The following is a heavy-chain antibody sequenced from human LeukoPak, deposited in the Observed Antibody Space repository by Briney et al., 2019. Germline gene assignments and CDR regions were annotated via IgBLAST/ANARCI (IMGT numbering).Heavy chain of an antibody. Sequence: SETLSLTCAVYGGSFSGYYWSWIRQSPGKGLEWIGSIYYSGTTHYNPSLESRVTISVDTSKNQFSLKLSSVTAADTAVYYCARGRGSSGFDYWGQGTLVTVSS. CDR3: ARGRGSSGFDY. CDR1: GGSFSGYY. V-gene: IGHV4-34*01. D-gene: IGHD6-6*01. J-gene: IGHJ4*02. CDR2: IYYSGTT.